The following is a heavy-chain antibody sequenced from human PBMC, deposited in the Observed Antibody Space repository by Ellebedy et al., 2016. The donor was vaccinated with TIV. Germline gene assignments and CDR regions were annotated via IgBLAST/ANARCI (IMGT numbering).Heavy chain of an antibody. Sequence: SLKISXAASGFTFDDYAMHWVRQAPGKGLEWVSGISWNSGSIGYADSVKGRFTISRDNSKNTLYLQMNSLRAEDTAVYYCARDRWATDYWGQGTLVTVSS. CDR1: GFTFDDYA. D-gene: IGHD5-24*01. CDR3: ARDRWATDY. V-gene: IGHV3-9*01. CDR2: ISWNSGSI. J-gene: IGHJ4*02.